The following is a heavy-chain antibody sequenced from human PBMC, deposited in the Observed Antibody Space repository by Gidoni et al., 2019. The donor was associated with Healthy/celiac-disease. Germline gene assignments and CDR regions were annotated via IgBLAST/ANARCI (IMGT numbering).Heavy chain of an antibody. CDR3: AKRGGFLSAFDI. V-gene: IGHV3-9*01. Sequence: EVQLVESGGGLVQPGRSLRLSCAATGFTFDDYAMHWVRQAPGKGLEWVSGISWNSGSIGYADSVKGRFTISRDNAKNSLYLQMNSLRAEDTALYYCAKRGGFLSAFDIWGQGTMVTVSS. CDR1: GFTFDDYA. CDR2: ISWNSGSI. D-gene: IGHD3-16*01. J-gene: IGHJ3*02.